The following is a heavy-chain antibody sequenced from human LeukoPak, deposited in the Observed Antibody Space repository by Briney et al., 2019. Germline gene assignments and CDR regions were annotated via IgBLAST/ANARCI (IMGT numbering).Heavy chain of an antibody. CDR2: ISGGGDSE. CDR3: ARVPEIQYCSSTTCSPLHFDY. D-gene: IGHD2-2*01. CDR1: RFTFNNYA. V-gene: IGHV3-23*01. Sequence: GGSLRLSCTASRFTFNNYAVSWVRQAPGKGLEWVSGISGGGDSEYYTPSVKGRFTISRDYYKNTLYLQMDSLSAEDTGVYYCARVPEIQYCSSTTCSPLHFDYWGQGTLVAVSS. J-gene: IGHJ4*02.